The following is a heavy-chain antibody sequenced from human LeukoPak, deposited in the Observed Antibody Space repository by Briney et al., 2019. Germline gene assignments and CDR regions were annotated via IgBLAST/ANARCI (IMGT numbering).Heavy chain of an antibody. CDR3: ATDQVATVGPFGA. D-gene: IGHD3-16*01. J-gene: IGHJ5*02. Sequence: PGGSLRLSCAASGITFDDYGMSWVRQAPGKGLEWVSVIYSGGSTHYADSVQGRFTISRDNSKNTLYLQMQSLRAEDTAVYFCATDQVATVGPFGAWGQGTLVTVSS. CDR1: GITFDDYG. V-gene: IGHV3-66*01. CDR2: IYSGGST.